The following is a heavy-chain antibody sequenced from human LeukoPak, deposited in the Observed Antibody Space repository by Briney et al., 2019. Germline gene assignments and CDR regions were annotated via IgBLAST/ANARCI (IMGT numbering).Heavy chain of an antibody. D-gene: IGHD6-19*01. CDR2: ISSSSSYI. V-gene: IGHV3-21*01. Sequence: GGSLRLSXAASGFTFSSYSMNWVRQAPGKGLEWVSSISSSSSYIYYADSVKGRLTISRDNAKNSLYLQMNSLRAEDTAVYYCARNHGSGWYYFDYWGQGTLVTVSS. J-gene: IGHJ4*02. CDR1: GFTFSSYS. CDR3: ARNHGSGWYYFDY.